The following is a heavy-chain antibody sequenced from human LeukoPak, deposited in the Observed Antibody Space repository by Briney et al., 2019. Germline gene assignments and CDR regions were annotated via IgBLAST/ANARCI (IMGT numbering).Heavy chain of an antibody. CDR2: IYYSGST. CDR1: GSSISSYY. J-gene: IGHJ4*02. V-gene: IGHV4-59*12. CDR3: AGGFLTTVTTSVDY. Sequence: SETLSLTCTVSGSSISSYYWSWIRQPPGKGLEWIGYIYYSGSTNYNPSLKSRVTISVDTSKNQFSLKLSSVTAADTAVYYCAGGFLTTVTTSVDYWGQGTLVTVSS. D-gene: IGHD4-17*01.